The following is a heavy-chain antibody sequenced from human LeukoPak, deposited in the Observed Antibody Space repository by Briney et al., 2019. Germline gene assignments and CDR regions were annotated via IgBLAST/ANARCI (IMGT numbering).Heavy chain of an antibody. D-gene: IGHD3-22*01. CDR3: AKDAVTMIVVVITPPDY. CDR1: GGSISSSSYY. Sequence: SETLSLTCTVSGGSISSSSYYWGWIRQPPGKGLEWIGSIYYSGSTYYNPSLKSRVTISVDTSKNQFSLKLSSVTAADTAVYYCAKDAVTMIVVVITPPDYWGQGTLVTVSS. J-gene: IGHJ4*02. CDR2: IYYSGST. V-gene: IGHV4-39*07.